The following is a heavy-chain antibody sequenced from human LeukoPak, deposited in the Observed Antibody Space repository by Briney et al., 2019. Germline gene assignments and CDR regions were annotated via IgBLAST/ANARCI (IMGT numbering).Heavy chain of an antibody. D-gene: IGHD3-22*01. CDR2: IHPSGSV. J-gene: IGHJ4*02. CDR3: SRGMDSRKLGY. V-gene: IGHV4-31*01. CDR1: GASFSSGDQY. Sequence: TSETLSLTCAVPGASFSSGDQYWHWIRQSPGKGLEWIGCIHPSGSVYNNPSLESLVTISIDTSKNQFSLNLNSVSAVETAVYFCSRGMDSRKLGYWGEGTLVTVFS.